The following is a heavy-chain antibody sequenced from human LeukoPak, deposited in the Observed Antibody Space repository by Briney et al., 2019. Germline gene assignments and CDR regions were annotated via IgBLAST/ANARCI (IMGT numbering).Heavy chain of an antibody. CDR2: ISSSGSTI. D-gene: IGHD3-3*01. CDR1: GFTFSDYY. V-gene: IGHV3-11*01. CDR3: ARDRYDFWSGYPSNNYGMDV. J-gene: IGHJ6*02. Sequence: GGSLRLSCAASGFTFSDYYMSWIRQAPGQGLEWVSYISSSGSTIYYADSVKGRFTISRDNAKNSLYLQMNSLRAEHTAVYYCARDRYDFWSGYPSNNYGMDVWGQGTTVTVSS.